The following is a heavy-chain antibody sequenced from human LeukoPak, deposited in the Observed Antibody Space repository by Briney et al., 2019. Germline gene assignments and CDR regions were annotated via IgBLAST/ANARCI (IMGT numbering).Heavy chain of an antibody. V-gene: IGHV3-21*01. CDR1: GFTYSSYS. Sequence: PGGSLRLSCAASGFTYSSYSMNWVRQAPGKGLEWVSSISSSSSYIYYADSVKGRFTISRDNAKNSLYLQMNSLRAEDTAVYYCARDGLRWWELPRAFDYWGQGTLVTVSS. J-gene: IGHJ4*02. CDR3: ARDGLRWWELPRAFDY. D-gene: IGHD1-26*01. CDR2: ISSSSSYI.